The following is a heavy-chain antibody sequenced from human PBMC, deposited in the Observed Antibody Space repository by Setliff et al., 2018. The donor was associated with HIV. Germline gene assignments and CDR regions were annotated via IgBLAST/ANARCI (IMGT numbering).Heavy chain of an antibody. Sequence: SSETLSLTCAVSGYSISSGYYWGWIRQPPGKGLEWIGSIYHSGSTYYNPSLKSRVTISVDTSKNQFSLKLSSVTAADTAVYYCARERIPARSIYSGYWGQGTLVTVSS. CDR1: GYSISSGYY. J-gene: IGHJ4*02. D-gene: IGHD5-12*01. V-gene: IGHV4-38-2*02. CDR3: ARERIPARSIYSGY. CDR2: IYHSGST.